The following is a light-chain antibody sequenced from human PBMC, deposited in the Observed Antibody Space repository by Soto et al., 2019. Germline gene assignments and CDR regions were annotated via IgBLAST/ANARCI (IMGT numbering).Light chain of an antibody. CDR2: DAS. J-gene: IGKJ4*01. V-gene: IGKV3-11*01. Sequence: EVVLTQSPATLSLSPGERVTLSCTASQSISTYLTWYQHKPGQAPRLLIYDASRRAPGIPARFSGSGSGTDFTLTISSLEPEDFAVYYCQQRRNWPPLTFGGGTKVEIK. CDR1: QSISTY. CDR3: QQRRNWPPLT.